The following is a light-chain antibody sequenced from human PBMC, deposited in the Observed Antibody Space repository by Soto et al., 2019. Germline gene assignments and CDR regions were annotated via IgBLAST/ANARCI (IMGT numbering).Light chain of an antibody. CDR2: DAS. J-gene: IGKJ2*01. CDR1: QSISRK. Sequence: EIVMTQSPATLSVSPGERATLSCRASQSISRKLAWYQQKPGQAPTLLIFDASTRATGVPATFSGSGSGTDFTLTISGLQSEDFAVYYCKHYNNWPYTFGQGTKVDIK. CDR3: KHYNNWPYT. V-gene: IGKV3-15*01.